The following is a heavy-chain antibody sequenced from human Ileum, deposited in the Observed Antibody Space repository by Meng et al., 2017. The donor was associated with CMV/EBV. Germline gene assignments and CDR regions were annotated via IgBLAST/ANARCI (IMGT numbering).Heavy chain of an antibody. V-gene: IGHV1-58*01. CDR1: GFTLTKSA. Sequence: SVKVSCKASGFTLTKSAVQWVRQARGQRLEWIGWVVVGSGDTNYAQKFHERVTITRDMSTNTAYMELSSLRSEDTAVYYCAAAGFWSDLYRGNFDYWGQGTLVTVSS. CDR2: VVVGSGDT. D-gene: IGHD3-3*01. J-gene: IGHJ4*02. CDR3: AAAGFWSDLYRGNFDY.